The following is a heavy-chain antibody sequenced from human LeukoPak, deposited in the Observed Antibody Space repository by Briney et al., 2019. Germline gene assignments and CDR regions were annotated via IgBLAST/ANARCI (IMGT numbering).Heavy chain of an antibody. J-gene: IGHJ4*02. D-gene: IGHD5-12*01. V-gene: IGHV4-59*01. Sequence: SETLSLTCTVSGGSISSYYWSWIRQPPGKGLEWIGYIYYSGSTNYNPSLKSRVTISVDTSKNQFSLKLSSVTAAGTAVYYCARARLVGTFDYWGQGTLVTVSS. CDR3: ARARLVGTFDY. CDR1: GGSISSYY. CDR2: IYYSGST.